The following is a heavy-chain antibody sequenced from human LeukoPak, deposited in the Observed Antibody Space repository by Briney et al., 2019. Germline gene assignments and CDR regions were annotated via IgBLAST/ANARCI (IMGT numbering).Heavy chain of an antibody. D-gene: IGHD2-2*01. CDR3: ATDGRHCSSDSCYFEY. CDR1: GFTFNSYA. Sequence: GGSLRLSCAASGFTFNSYAMSWVRQAPGKGLGWVSVISDSGTTTYYGDSVKGRFTISRDNSKNTLYLQMNSLRAEDTAIYYCATDGRHCSSDSCYFEYWGRGTPVTVSS. J-gene: IGHJ4*02. V-gene: IGHV3-23*01. CDR2: ISDSGTTT.